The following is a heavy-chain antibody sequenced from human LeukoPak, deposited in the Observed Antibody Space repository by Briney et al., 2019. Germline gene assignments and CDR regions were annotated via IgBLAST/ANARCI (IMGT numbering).Heavy chain of an antibody. CDR2: IARVDLT. J-gene: IGHJ4*02. V-gene: IGHV3-23*01. CDR3: VKERDRGTDVADDFDL. CDR1: GFTFRDYS. Sequence: GRSLRLSCVASGFTFRDYSMAWVRQVPGGGLGWVSAIARVDLTATPAPLTGGLAISRDNSRNTLYLQMKSLRAEDTAVYYCVKERDRGTDVADDFDLWGQGTLVTVSS. D-gene: IGHD6-19*01.